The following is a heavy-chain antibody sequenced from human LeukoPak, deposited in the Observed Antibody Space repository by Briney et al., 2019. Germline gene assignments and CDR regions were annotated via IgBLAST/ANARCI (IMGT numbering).Heavy chain of an antibody. CDR1: GFTVSSNY. CDR2: IYSGGST. J-gene: IGHJ6*02. CDR3: ARDDGAEDYGDYYYYYGMDV. D-gene: IGHD4-17*01. V-gene: IGHV3-66*01. Sequence: PGGSLRLSCAASGFTVSSNYMSWVRQAPGKGLEWVSVIYSGGSTYYADSVKGRFTISRDNSKNTLYLQMNSLRAEDTAVYYCARDDGAEDYGDYYYYYGMDVWGQGTTVTVSS.